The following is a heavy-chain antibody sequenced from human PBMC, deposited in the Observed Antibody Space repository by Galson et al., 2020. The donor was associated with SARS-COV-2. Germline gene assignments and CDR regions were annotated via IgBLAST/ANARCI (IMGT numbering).Heavy chain of an antibody. Sequence: SETLSLTCTVSGGSISSYYWSWIRQPPGKGLEWIGYIYYSGSTNYNPSLKSRVTISVDTSKNQFSLKLSSVTAADTAVYYCASINCSGGSCYWFGPWGQGTLVTVSS. CDR1: GGSISSYY. D-gene: IGHD2-15*01. CDR2: IYYSGST. CDR3: ASINCSGGSCYWFGP. V-gene: IGHV4-59*08. J-gene: IGHJ5*02.